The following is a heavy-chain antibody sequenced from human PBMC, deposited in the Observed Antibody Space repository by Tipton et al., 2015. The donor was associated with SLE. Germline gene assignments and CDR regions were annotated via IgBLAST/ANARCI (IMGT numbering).Heavy chain of an antibody. CDR1: GGSISSYY. Sequence: TLSLTCTVSGGSISSYYWSWIRQPPGKGLEWIGYIYYSGSTNYNPSRKSRVTISVDTSKNQFSLKLSSVTAADTAVYYCAREAIFGVVIGYWGQGTLVTVSS. CDR2: IYYSGST. CDR3: AREAIFGVVIGY. J-gene: IGHJ4*02. V-gene: IGHV4-59*01. D-gene: IGHD3-3*01.